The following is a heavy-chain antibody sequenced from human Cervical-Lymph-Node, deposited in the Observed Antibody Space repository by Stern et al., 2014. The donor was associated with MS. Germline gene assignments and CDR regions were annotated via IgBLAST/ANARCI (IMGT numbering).Heavy chain of an antibody. J-gene: IGHJ4*02. CDR1: GGSLRSYY. CDR3: AREGEYCSGSRCYPFLDY. CDR2: FNHSGSV. V-gene: IGHV4-59*01. D-gene: IGHD2-15*01. Sequence: VQLVESGPGLVKPSETLSLTCTVSGGSLRSYYWNWIRQAPGQGLEWLGFFNHSGSVNYNPSLSSRAAMSVDTSKNQFSLTVSSVTAADTAVYYCAREGEYCSGSRCYPFLDYWGQGTLVTVSS.